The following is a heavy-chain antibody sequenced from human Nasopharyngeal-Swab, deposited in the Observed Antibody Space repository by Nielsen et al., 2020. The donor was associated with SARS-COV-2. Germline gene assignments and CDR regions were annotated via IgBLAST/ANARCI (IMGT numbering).Heavy chain of an antibody. Sequence: ASVKVSCKASGYTFTSYAMNWVRQAPGQGLEWMGWINTNTVNPTYAQGFTGRFVFSLDTSVSTAYLQISSLKAEDTAVYYCARTTMVRGVIFIYYYGMDVWGQGTTVTVPS. V-gene: IGHV7-4-1*02. CDR3: ARTTMVRGVIFIYYYGMDV. J-gene: IGHJ6*02. CDR1: GYTFTSYA. D-gene: IGHD3-10*01. CDR2: INTNTVNP.